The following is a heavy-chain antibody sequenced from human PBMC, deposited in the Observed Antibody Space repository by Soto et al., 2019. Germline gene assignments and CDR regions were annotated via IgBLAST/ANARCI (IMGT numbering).Heavy chain of an antibody. Sequence: QVTLKESGPVLVKPTETVTLTCTVSGFSLTNTRMGVSWIRQPPGRALEWLAHIFSNDEQSYNTSLRSRLTISRATSKSQVVLSMTNMDPVDTATYFCARVQFWGGYYSFDYWGQGTLVTVSS. CDR2: IFSNDEQ. CDR3: ARVQFWGGYYSFDY. CDR1: GFSLTNTRMG. D-gene: IGHD3-3*01. V-gene: IGHV2-26*01. J-gene: IGHJ4*02.